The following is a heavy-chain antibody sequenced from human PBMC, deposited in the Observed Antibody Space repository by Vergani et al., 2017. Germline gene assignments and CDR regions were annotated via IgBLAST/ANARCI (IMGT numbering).Heavy chain of an antibody. CDR1: GYSFTSYW. Sequence: EVQLVQSGAEVKKPGESLKISCKGSGYSFTSYWIGWVRQMPGKGLEWMGIIYPGDSDTRYSPSFQGQVTISADKSISTAYLQWSSLKASDTAMYYCARDHEYYYDSSGYYDYWGQGTLVTVSS. V-gene: IGHV5-51*01. J-gene: IGHJ4*02. CDR2: IYPGDSDT. CDR3: ARDHEYYYDSSGYYDY. D-gene: IGHD3-22*01.